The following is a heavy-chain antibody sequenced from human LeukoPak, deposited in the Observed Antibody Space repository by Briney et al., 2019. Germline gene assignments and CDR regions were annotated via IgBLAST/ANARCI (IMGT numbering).Heavy chain of an antibody. D-gene: IGHD3-10*01. CDR2: IKQDGSEK. CDR1: GFTFSSYW. CDR3: ARDYYGSGSYRDY. J-gene: IGHJ4*02. Sequence: PGGSLRLSCAASGFTFSSYWMSWVRQAPGKGLEWVANIKQDGSEKYYVDSVKGRFTISRDNAKNSLYLQMNSLRAEDTAVYYCARDYYGSGSYRDYWGQGTLVTVSS. V-gene: IGHV3-7*01.